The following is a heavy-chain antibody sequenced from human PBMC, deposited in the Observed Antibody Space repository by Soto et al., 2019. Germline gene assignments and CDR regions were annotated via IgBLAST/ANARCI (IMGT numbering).Heavy chain of an antibody. CDR2: ISYDGHNK. Sequence: QVQLVESGGGVVQPGGSLRLSCTASGFTFTTCGIHWVRQAPGKGLEWVALISYDGHNKYYSDSVKGRFTISRDNYKNTLSLQMNSLRAEDTAVYYCAKDLQAYGDYNYYYYGMDVWGQGTTVSVS. V-gene: IGHV3-30*18. CDR3: AKDLQAYGDYNYYYYGMDV. D-gene: IGHD4-17*01. CDR1: GFTFTTCG. J-gene: IGHJ6*02.